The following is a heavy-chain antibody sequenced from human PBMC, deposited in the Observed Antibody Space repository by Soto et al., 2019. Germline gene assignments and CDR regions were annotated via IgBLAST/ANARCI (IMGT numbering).Heavy chain of an antibody. V-gene: IGHV4-31*03. D-gene: IGHD3-10*01. J-gene: IGHJ5*02. CDR3: VRQVGAYGSWFDP. CDR2: IYYSGST. CDR1: GGSISSGGYY. Sequence: SETLSLTCTVSGGSISSGGYYWSWIRQHPGKGLEWIGYIYYSGSTYYNPSLKSRVTISVDTSKNQFSLKLSSVTAADTAVYYCVRQVGAYGSWFDPWGQGTLVTVSS.